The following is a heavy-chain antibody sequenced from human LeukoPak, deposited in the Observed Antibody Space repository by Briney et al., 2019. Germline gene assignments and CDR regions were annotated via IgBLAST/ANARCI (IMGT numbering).Heavy chain of an antibody. D-gene: IGHD3-10*01. J-gene: IGHJ4*02. CDR3: AKDVVYYYGSGTRIDY. CDR2: ISGSGGST. Sequence: GGSLRLSCAASGFTFSNYAMTWVRQAPGKGPECVSAISGSGGSTYYADSVKGRFTISRDNSKNTLYLKMNSLRAEDTAIYYCAKDVVYYYGSGTRIDYWGRGTLVTVSS. CDR1: GFTFSNYA. V-gene: IGHV3-23*01.